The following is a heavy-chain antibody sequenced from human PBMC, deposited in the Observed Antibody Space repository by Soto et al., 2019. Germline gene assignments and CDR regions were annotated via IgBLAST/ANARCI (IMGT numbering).Heavy chain of an antibody. J-gene: IGHJ3*01. Sequence: GGSLRLSCAASGFTFSNYAMNWVRQAPGKGLEWVSVISGRGDSTDYADSVKGRFTISRDNSKNTLYLQMNSLRVDDTAVYYCAKEGSARYSRASFDFWGQGTMVSVSS. D-gene: IGHD6-19*01. CDR1: GFTFSNYA. CDR2: ISGRGDST. CDR3: AKEGSARYSRASFDF. V-gene: IGHV3-23*01.